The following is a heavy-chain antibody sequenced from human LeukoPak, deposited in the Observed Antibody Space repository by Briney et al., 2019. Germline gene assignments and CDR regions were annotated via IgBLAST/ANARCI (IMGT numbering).Heavy chain of an antibody. CDR2: ISSSGTTM. Sequence: GGSLRLSCAASGFTFGDYYMGWVRQAPGKGLEWVSYISSSGTTMLYPDSVKGRFTISRDNAQNSLYPQLNSLRAGDTAVYYCARALRDAFDIWGQGTMVTVSS. CDR3: ARALRDAFDI. V-gene: IGHV3-11*01. CDR1: GFTFGDYY. J-gene: IGHJ3*02.